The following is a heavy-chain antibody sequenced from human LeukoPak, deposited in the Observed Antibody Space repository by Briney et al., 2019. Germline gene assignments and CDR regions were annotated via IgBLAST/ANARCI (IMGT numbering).Heavy chain of an antibody. CDR1: GYTFTSNG. CDR3: ARASILWFGEFRPPDY. J-gene: IGHJ4*02. D-gene: IGHD3-10*01. CDR2: ISAYNGNT. Sequence: GASVKVSCKASGYTFTSNGISWVRQAPGQGLEWMGWISAYNGNTNYAQKLQGRVTMTTDTSTSTAYMELRSLRSDDTAVYYCARASILWFGEFRPPDYWGQGTLVTVSS. V-gene: IGHV1-18*01.